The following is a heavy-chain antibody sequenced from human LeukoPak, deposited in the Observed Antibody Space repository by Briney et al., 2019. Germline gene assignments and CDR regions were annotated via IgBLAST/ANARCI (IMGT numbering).Heavy chain of an antibody. D-gene: IGHD4-23*01. CDR1: GYTFTAQY. Sequence: ASVKVSCKASGYTFTAQYMHWVRQAPGQGLEWMGRIIPILGIANYAQKFQGRVTITADKSTSTAYMELSSLRSEDTAVYYCARDLLRNSLCYWGQGTLVTVSS. CDR2: IIPILGIA. V-gene: IGHV1-69*04. CDR3: ARDLLRNSLCY. J-gene: IGHJ4*02.